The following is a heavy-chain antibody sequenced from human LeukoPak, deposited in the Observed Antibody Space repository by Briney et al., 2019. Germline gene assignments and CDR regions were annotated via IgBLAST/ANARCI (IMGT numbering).Heavy chain of an antibody. J-gene: IGHJ4*02. CDR1: GGSFSGYY. D-gene: IGHD3-3*01. Sequence: SETLSLTCAVYGGSFSGYYWSWIRQPPGKGLEWIGEINHSGSTNYNPSLKSRVTISVDTSKNQFSLKLSSVTAADTAVYYCARDAWSGTKEAYDYWGQGTLVTVSS. V-gene: IGHV4-34*01. CDR3: ARDAWSGTKEAYDY. CDR2: INHSGST.